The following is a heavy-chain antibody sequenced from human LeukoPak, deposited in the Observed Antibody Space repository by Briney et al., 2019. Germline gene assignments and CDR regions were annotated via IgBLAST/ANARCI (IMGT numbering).Heavy chain of an antibody. Sequence: EASVKVSCKASGGTFSSYAISWVRQAPGQGLEWMGGIIPIFGTANYAQKFQGRVTITADKSTSTAYMELSSLRSEDTAVYYCARDPYSGSYGPYYYYYMDVWGKGTTVTISS. CDR2: IIPIFGTA. CDR3: ARDPYSGSYGPYYYYYMDV. J-gene: IGHJ6*03. V-gene: IGHV1-69*06. CDR1: GGTFSSYA. D-gene: IGHD1-26*01.